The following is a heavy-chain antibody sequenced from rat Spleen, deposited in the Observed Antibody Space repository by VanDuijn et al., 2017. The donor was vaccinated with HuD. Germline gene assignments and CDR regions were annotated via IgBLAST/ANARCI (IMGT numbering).Heavy chain of an antibody. CDR2: ITNTDGNT. V-gene: IGHV5-31*01. CDR1: GFTFNNYW. CDR3: TNNAELYH. Sequence: EVQLVESGGGLVQPGRSLKLSCVASGFTFNNYWMTWIRQAPGKGLEWVASITNTDGNTYYPDSVKGRFTISSDDAKSTLYLQMNSLRSEETATYYCTNNAELYHWGQGVMVTVSS. D-gene: IGHD1-10*01. J-gene: IGHJ2*01.